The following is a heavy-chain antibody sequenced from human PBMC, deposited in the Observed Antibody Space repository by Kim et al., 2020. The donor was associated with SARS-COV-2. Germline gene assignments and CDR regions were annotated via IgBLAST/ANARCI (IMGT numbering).Heavy chain of an antibody. J-gene: IGHJ5*02. CDR1: GYTFTSYA. CDR2: INAGNGNT. V-gene: IGHV1-3*01. CDR3: ARDRVYKSPYYDFWRAPEGWFDP. Sequence: ASVKVSCQASGYTFTSYAMHWVRQAPGQRLEWMGWINAGNGNTKYSQKFQGRVTITRDTSASTAYMELSSLRSEDTAVYYCARDRVYKSPYYDFWRAPEGWFDPWGQGTLVTVSS. D-gene: IGHD3-3*01.